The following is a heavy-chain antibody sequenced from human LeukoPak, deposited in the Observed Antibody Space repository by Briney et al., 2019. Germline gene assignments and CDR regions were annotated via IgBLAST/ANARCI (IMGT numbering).Heavy chain of an antibody. CDR3: LSGAGWLIDY. CDR2: IDNSGST. J-gene: IGHJ4*02. Sequence: PSETLSLTCSVSGGHIDSVYWNLFRQPPGKGLGWIGDIDNSGSTRYNPSLQSRITLSRDTSKKQVSLKLTSVTAADTAMYYCLSGAGWLIDYWGQGTLVSVPS. CDR1: GGHIDSVY. D-gene: IGHD6-19*01. V-gene: IGHV4-4*08.